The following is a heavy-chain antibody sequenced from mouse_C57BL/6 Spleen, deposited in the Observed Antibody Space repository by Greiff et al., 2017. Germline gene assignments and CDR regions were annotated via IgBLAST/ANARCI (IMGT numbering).Heavy chain of an antibody. V-gene: IGHV1-59*01. D-gene: IGHD3-3*01. CDR2: IDPSDSYT. CDR1: GYTFTSYW. Sequence: QVQLQQPGAELVRPGTSVKLSCKASGYTFTSYWMHWVKQRPGQGLEWIGVIDPSDSYTNYNQKFKGKATLTVDTSSSTAYMQLSSLTSEDSAVYYCAREGDRDDWGQGTTLTVSS. CDR3: AREGDRDD. J-gene: IGHJ2*01.